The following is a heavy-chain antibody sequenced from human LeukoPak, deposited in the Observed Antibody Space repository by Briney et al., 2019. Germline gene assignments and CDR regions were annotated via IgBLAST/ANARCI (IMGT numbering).Heavy chain of an antibody. CDR3: ARGPHDSSGYYLTL. V-gene: IGHV3-7*01. D-gene: IGHD3-22*01. J-gene: IGHJ2*01. CDR1: GFTFSSYW. Sequence: GGSLRLSCAACGFTFSSYWMTWVRQAPGKGLEWVGNIKQDGSEKFYVDSVKGRFTISRDSAKNSLFLQMTSLRAEDTAVYYCARGPHDSSGYYLTLWGRGTPVTVSS. CDR2: IKQDGSEK.